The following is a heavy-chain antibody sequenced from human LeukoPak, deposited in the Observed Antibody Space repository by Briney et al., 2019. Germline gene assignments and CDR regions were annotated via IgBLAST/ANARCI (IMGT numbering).Heavy chain of an antibody. CDR2: ISPGGGTT. CDR1: GFSFGSEA. V-gene: IGHV3-23*01. J-gene: IGHJ4*02. Sequence: GGSLRLSCVVSGFSFGSEAMGWVRQAPGRGLEWVSSISPGGGTTYYADSVKGRFTISRDNSENTLYVEMNSLRAEDTAIYYCAKSRSGSANWALRIFDNWGQGTLVSVSS. CDR3: AKSRSGSANWALRIFDN. D-gene: IGHD3-10*01.